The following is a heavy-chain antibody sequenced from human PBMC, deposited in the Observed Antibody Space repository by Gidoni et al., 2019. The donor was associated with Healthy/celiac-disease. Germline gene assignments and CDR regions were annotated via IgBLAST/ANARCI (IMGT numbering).Heavy chain of an antibody. CDR2: ISGSSGST. J-gene: IGHJ4*02. CDR3: AKAHGGNRLDFDY. V-gene: IGHV3-23*01. D-gene: IGHD3-16*01. Sequence: VPPLESVVGLVQPGGSLRPPLAASGFTLSSYGMSWVRQAPGKAPGWVSAISGSSGSTYYADAVKGRFTITRDNTKNTLYLQMNRLRAEDTAVYYCAKAHGGNRLDFDYWGQGTLVTVSS. CDR1: GFTLSSYG.